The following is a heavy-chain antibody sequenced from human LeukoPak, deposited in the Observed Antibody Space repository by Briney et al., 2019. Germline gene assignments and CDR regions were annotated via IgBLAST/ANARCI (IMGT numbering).Heavy chain of an antibody. Sequence: SETLSLTCTASGFSISSYYWSWIRQPPGKGLEWIGYIYYTGSTDYNPSLKSRVTISLDTSKNQFSLKLSSMTAADTAVYYCARVKLGWYLYLWGRGTLVTVSS. CDR3: ARVKLGWYLYL. D-gene: IGHD7-27*01. V-gene: IGHV4-59*01. CDR1: GFSISSYY. J-gene: IGHJ2*01. CDR2: IYYTGST.